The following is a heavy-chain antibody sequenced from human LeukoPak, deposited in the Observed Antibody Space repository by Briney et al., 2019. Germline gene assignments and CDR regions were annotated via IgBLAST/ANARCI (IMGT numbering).Heavy chain of an antibody. Sequence: LSLTCTVSGLSISSTTYYWGWVRQAPGKGLEWVAVISYDGSNKYYADSVKGRFTISRDNSKNTLYLQMNSLRAEDTAVYYCARDRISDPFDYWGQGTLVTVSS. D-gene: IGHD3-10*01. V-gene: IGHV3-30-3*01. CDR1: GLSISSTT. CDR2: ISYDGSNK. J-gene: IGHJ4*02. CDR3: ARDRISDPFDY.